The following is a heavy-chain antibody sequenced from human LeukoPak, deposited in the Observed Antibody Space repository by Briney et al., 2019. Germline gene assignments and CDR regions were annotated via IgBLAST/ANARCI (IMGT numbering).Heavy chain of an antibody. V-gene: IGHV4-59*08. CDR3: ARRPSEQLVPGYGMDV. Sequence: SETLSPTCTVSGGSISSYYWSWIRQPPGKGLEWIGYIYYSGSTNYNPSLKSRVTISVDTSKNQFSLKLSSVTAADTAVYYCARRPSEQLVPGYGMDVWGQGTTVTVSS. CDR2: IYYSGST. J-gene: IGHJ6*02. CDR1: GGSISSYY. D-gene: IGHD6-13*01.